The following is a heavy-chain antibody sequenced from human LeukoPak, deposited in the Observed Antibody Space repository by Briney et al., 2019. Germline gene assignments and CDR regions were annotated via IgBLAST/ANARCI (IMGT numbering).Heavy chain of an antibody. CDR3: ARDLVVVPAAIPGTY. CDR1: GFTFSSYA. CDR2: ISSSSSYI. Sequence: GGSLRLSCAASGFTFSSYAMSWVRQAPGKGLEWVSSISSSSSYIYYADSVKGRFTISRDNAKNSLYLQMNSLRAEDTAVYYCARDLVVVPAAIPGTYWGQGTLVTVSS. J-gene: IGHJ4*02. D-gene: IGHD2-2*02. V-gene: IGHV3-21*01.